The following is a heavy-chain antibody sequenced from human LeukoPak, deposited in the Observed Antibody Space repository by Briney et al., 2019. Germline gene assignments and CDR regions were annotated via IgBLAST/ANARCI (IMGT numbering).Heavy chain of an antibody. CDR1: GFTFSSYA. CDR2: ISYDGSNK. D-gene: IGHD2-15*01. Sequence: GGSLRLSCAASGFTFSSYAMHWVRQAPGKGLEWVAVISYDGSNKYYADSVKGRFTISRDNSKNTLYLQMNSLRAEDTAVYYCAKEGLGYCSGGSCFDYWGQGTLVTVSS. CDR3: AKEGLGYCSGGSCFDY. J-gene: IGHJ4*02. V-gene: IGHV3-30-3*01.